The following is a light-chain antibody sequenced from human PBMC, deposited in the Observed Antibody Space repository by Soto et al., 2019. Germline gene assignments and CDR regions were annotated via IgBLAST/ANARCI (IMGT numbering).Light chain of an antibody. CDR2: EVS. CDR3: SSYTSSSTLV. J-gene: IGLJ1*01. Sequence: QSALTQPASVSGSPGQSISISCTGTSSDVGAYNFVSWYQQHPGKAPKLMIYEVSNRPSGVSNRFSGSKSGNTASLTNSGLQAEDYADYYCSSYTSSSTLVFGSGTKLTVL. CDR1: SSDVGAYNF. V-gene: IGLV2-14*01.